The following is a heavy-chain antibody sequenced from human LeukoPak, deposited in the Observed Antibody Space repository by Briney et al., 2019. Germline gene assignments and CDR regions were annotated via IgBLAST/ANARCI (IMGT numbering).Heavy chain of an antibody. D-gene: IGHD4-17*01. CDR2: IYYSGST. V-gene: IGHV4-39*01. Sequence: PSETLSLTCTVSGGSISSSSYYWGWIRQPPGKGLEWIGSIYYSGSTYYNPSLKSRVTISVDTSKNQFSLKLGSVTAADTAVYYCARRSPYGDYGHYYYYMDVWGKGTTVTISS. CDR1: GGSISSSSYY. J-gene: IGHJ6*03. CDR3: ARRSPYGDYGHYYYYMDV.